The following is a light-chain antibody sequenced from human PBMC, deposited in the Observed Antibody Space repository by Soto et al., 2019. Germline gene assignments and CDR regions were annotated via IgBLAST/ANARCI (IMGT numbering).Light chain of an antibody. V-gene: IGKV3-15*01. Sequence: EIVMTQSPATLSVSPGEGATLSCRASQSVSSKLAWYQQKPGQAPRLLMFRTSTRATGFPARFSAGGSGTDFNLTISSLQSEDFAVYYCQQYNNWPTFGQGTKVDIK. CDR3: QQYNNWPT. J-gene: IGKJ1*01. CDR1: QSVSSK. CDR2: RTS.